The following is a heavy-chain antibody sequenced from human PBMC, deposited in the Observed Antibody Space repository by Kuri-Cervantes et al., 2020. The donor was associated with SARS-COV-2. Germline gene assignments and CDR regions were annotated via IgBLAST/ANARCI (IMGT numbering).Heavy chain of an antibody. CDR2: ISSSGSTI. Sequence: GESLKISCAASGFTFSSYAMSWVRQAPGKGLEWVPYISSSGSTIYYADSVKGRFTISRDNAKNSLYLQMNSLRAEDTAVYYCAREGVLEWLLLGTFGMDVWGQGTTVTVSS. CDR1: GFTFSSYA. D-gene: IGHD3-3*01. V-gene: IGHV3-48*04. CDR3: AREGVLEWLLLGTFGMDV. J-gene: IGHJ6*02.